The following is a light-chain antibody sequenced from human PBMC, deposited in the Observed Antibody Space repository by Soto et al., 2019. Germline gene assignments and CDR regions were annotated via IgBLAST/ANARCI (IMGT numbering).Light chain of an antibody. CDR2: KAS. CDR3: QHCDTYWA. V-gene: IGKV1-5*03. CDR1: QTISSW. J-gene: IGKJ1*01. Sequence: DIQMTQSPSTLSGSVGDRVTITCRASQTISSWLAWYQQKPGKAPKLLIYKASTLKSGVPSRFSGSGSGTEFTLTISSLQPDDFATYYCQHCDTYWAFGQGTKVEVE.